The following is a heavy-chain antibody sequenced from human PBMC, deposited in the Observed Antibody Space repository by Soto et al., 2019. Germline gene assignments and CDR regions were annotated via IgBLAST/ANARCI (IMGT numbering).Heavy chain of an antibody. V-gene: IGHV3-23*01. CDR2: ISGSGGST. CDR3: AKDLASVATADVNQPYCSGGSCRHSNDY. CDR1: GFTFSSYA. D-gene: IGHD2-15*01. J-gene: IGHJ4*02. Sequence: EVQLLESGGGLVQPGGSLRLSCAASGFTFSSYAMSWVRQAPGKGLEWVSAISGSGGSTYYADSVKGRFTISRDNSKNTLYLQMNSRRAEDTAVYYCAKDLASVATADVNQPYCSGGSCRHSNDYWGQGTLVTVSS.